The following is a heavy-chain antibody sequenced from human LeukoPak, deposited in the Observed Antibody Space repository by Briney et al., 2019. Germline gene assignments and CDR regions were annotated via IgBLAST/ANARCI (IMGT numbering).Heavy chain of an antibody. Sequence: GASVKVSCKASEYTFTGYYMHWVRQAPGQGLEWMGWINPNSGGTNYAQKFQGRVTMTRDTSISTAYMELSRLRSDDTAVYYCARGGGYCSGGSCYSDYWGQGTLVTVSS. CDR2: INPNSGGT. CDR1: EYTFTGYY. D-gene: IGHD2-15*01. V-gene: IGHV1-2*02. CDR3: ARGGGYCSGGSCYSDY. J-gene: IGHJ4*02.